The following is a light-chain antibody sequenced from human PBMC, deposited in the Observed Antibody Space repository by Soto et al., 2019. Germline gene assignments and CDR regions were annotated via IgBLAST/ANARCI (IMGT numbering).Light chain of an antibody. Sequence: EIVMTQSPCTLSLSPGERATLSCRASQSVSSSYFAWYQQKPGQAPRLVIYDIFTRATGVPTRISGSGSGTEFTLTISSLQSEDFAVYYCQQYNSWPLTFGGGTKVDIK. V-gene: IGKV3D-15*01. J-gene: IGKJ4*01. CDR3: QQYNSWPLT. CDR1: QSVSSSY. CDR2: DIF.